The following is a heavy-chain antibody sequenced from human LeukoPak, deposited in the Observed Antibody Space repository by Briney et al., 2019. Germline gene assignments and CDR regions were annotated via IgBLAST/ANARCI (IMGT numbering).Heavy chain of an antibody. CDR1: GGSISSSSYY. CDR2: IYYSGST. Sequence: SETLSLTCTVSGGSISSSSYYWGWIRQPPGKGLEWIGSIYYSGSTYYNPSLKSRVTISVDTSKNHFSLKLSSVTAADTAVYYCARHPPPGEHSWFDPWGQGTLVTVSS. CDR3: ARHPPPGEHSWFDP. J-gene: IGHJ5*02. D-gene: IGHD3-10*01. V-gene: IGHV4-39*01.